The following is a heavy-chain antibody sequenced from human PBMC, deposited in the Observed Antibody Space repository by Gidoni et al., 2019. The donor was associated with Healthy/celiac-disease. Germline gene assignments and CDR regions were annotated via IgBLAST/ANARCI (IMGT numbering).Heavy chain of an antibody. Sequence: EVQLLESGGGLVQPVGSLSLSCAASGLSFRRYAMSWVRQAPGKGLEWVSAISGSGGSTYYADSVKGRFTISRDNSKNTLYLQINSLRAEDTAVYYCAKVSPYGDYRAYWGQGTLVTVSS. CDR3: AKVSPYGDYRAY. V-gene: IGHV3-23*01. D-gene: IGHD4-17*01. CDR2: ISGSGGST. CDR1: GLSFRRYA. J-gene: IGHJ4*02.